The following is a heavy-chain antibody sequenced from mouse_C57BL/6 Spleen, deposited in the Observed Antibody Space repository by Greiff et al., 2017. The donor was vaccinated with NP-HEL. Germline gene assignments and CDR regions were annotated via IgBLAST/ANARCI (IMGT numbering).Heavy chain of an antibody. V-gene: IGHV1-80*01. CDR1: GYAFSSYW. J-gene: IGHJ1*03. CDR3: ARSFSYWYVDV. CDR2: IYPGDGDT. Sequence: LVESGAELVKPGASVKISCKASGYAFSSYWMNWVKPRPGKGLEWIGQIYPGDGDTNYNGKFKGKATLTADKSSSTAYMQLSSLTSEDSAVYFCARSFSYWYVDVWGTGTTVTVSS.